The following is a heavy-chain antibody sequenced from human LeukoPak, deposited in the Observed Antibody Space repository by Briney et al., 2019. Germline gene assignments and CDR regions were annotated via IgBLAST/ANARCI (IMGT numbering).Heavy chain of an antibody. CDR1: GFTFSSYS. CDR2: ISSSSSYI. CDR3: ARDKQLVQGGGVY. V-gene: IGHV3-21*01. J-gene: IGHJ4*02. Sequence: GGSLRLSCAASGFTFSSYSMNWVRQAPGKGLEWVSSISSSSSYIYFADSVKGRFTISRDNAKNSLYLQMNSLRAEDTAVYYCARDKQLVQGGGVYWGQGTLVTVSS. D-gene: IGHD6-6*01.